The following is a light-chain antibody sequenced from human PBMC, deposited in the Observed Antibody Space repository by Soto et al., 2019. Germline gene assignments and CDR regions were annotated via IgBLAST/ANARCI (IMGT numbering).Light chain of an antibody. CDR2: DAS. CDR3: QQYYSYPIT. J-gene: IGKJ5*01. V-gene: IGKV1-5*01. Sequence: DIQVPQFPSTLSTSVRDRVPLYCRATQSISTWLAWYQQKPGKAPKLLIYDASSLESGVPARFSGSGSGTDFTLTISSLQPDDFATYYCQQYYSYPITFGQGTQLEIK. CDR1: QSISTW.